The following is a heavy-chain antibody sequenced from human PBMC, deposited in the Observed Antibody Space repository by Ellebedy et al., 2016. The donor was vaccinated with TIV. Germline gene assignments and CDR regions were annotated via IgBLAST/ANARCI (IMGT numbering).Heavy chain of an antibody. V-gene: IGHV1-2*04. CDR1: GYTFTDYY. Sequence: AASVKVSCKTSGYTFTDYYIHWVRQAPGQGLDWMGWINPNNGGTNYAQRFQGWVTMTRDTSITTAYLEVSSLKSDDTAVYYCAREVWGTTNLFDPWGHGTLVTVSS. J-gene: IGHJ5*02. CDR2: INPNNGGT. D-gene: IGHD3-16*01. CDR3: AREVWGTTNLFDP.